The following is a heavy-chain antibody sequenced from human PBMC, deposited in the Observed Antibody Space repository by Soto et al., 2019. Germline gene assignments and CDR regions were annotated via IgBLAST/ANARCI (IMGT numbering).Heavy chain of an antibody. J-gene: IGHJ6*02. Sequence: QVQLVESGGDLVKPGGSLRLSCAASGFTFSDSYMSWIRQAPWKGLEWLSYISSSGSTIYYADSVKGRFTISRDNAKNSLYLQMNSLRAEDTAVYYCARQKAWTGEWLSLYAPGMDVWGQGTTVTVSS. D-gene: IGHD3-22*01. CDR2: ISSSGSTI. V-gene: IGHV3-11*01. CDR3: ARQKAWTGEWLSLYAPGMDV. CDR1: GFTFSDSY.